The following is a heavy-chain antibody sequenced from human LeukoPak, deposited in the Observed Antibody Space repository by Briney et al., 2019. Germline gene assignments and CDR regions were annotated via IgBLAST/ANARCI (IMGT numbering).Heavy chain of an antibody. CDR3: ARDRALFIPLYV. V-gene: IGHV4-38-2*02. J-gene: IGHJ6*04. CDR1: GYSISSDYY. CDR2: IYHSGST. D-gene: IGHD2-21*01. Sequence: SETLSLTCAVSGYSISSDYYWGWIRQPPGKGLEWIGSIYHSGSTYYNPFLKSRVTISVDTSKNQFSLKLSSVTAADTAVYYCARDRALFIPLYVWGKGTTVTVSS.